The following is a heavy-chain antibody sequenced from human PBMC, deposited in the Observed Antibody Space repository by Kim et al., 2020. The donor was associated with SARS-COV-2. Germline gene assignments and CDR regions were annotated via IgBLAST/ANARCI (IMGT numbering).Heavy chain of an antibody. Sequence: GRFTISRDNAKNSLYLQMNSMRDEDTAVYYCARGPSYSSSWYKKDDAFDIWGQGTMVTVSS. J-gene: IGHJ3*02. V-gene: IGHV3-48*02. CDR3: ARGPSYSSSWYKKDDAFDI. D-gene: IGHD6-13*01.